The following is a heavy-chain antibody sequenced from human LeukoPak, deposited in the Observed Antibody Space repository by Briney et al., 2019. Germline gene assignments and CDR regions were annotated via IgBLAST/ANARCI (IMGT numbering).Heavy chain of an antibody. D-gene: IGHD1/OR15-1a*01. V-gene: IGHV3-48*01. CDR3: ARAGNIRFDY. CDR1: GFSFSRYG. J-gene: IGHJ4*02. Sequence: GGSLRLSCAASGFSFSRYGMNWVRQAPGKGLEWVSYISGSSGSTYYADSAKGRFTISRDNAKNTLYLQMTTLRAEDTAVYYCARAGNIRFDYWGQGTLVTVSP. CDR2: ISGSSGST.